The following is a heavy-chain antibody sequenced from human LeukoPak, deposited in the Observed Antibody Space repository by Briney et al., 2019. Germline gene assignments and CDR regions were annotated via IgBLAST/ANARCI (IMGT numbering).Heavy chain of an antibody. Sequence: NPGGSLRLSCASSGFTFTAYSMNWVRQAPGRGLEWISAISSSGHYIYYADSLKGRFTISRDNANSSLYLQISTLKAEDTSVYYFTRQWLRVMDVWGKGTTVTVSS. CDR1: GFTFTAYS. V-gene: IGHV3-21*01. J-gene: IGHJ6*04. CDR2: ISSSGHYI. D-gene: IGHD6-19*01. CDR3: TRQWLRVMDV.